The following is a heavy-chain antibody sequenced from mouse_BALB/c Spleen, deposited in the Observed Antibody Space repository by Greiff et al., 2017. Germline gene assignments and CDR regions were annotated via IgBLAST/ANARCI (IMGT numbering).Heavy chain of an antibody. Sequence: EVKLVESGGGLVQPGGSRKLSCAASGFTFSDYGMAWVRQAPGKGPEWVAFISNLAYSIYYADTVTGRFTISRENAKNTLYLEMSSLRSEDTAMYYCARTGGYAMDYWGQGTSVTVSS. CDR2: ISNLAYSI. V-gene: IGHV5-15*02. CDR1: GFTFSDYG. D-gene: IGHD4-1*01. CDR3: ARTGGYAMDY. J-gene: IGHJ4*01.